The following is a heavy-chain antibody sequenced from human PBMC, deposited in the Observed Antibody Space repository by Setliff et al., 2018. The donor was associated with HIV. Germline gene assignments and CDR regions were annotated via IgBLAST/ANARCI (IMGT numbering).Heavy chain of an antibody. J-gene: IGHJ4*02. CDR2: INQSGST. V-gene: IGHV4-34*01. CDR1: GGSFSGYY. Sequence: PSETLSLTCAVYGGSFSGYYWSWIRQPPGKGLEWIGEINQSGSTNYNPSLKSRATKSVDRSKNQFSLKLSSVTAADTAVYYRARVRMGGYFDFWGQGTLVTVSS. D-gene: IGHD3-16*01. CDR3: ARVRMGGYFDF.